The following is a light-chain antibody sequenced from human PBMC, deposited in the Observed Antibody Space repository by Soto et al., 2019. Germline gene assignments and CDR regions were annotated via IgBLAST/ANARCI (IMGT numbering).Light chain of an antibody. J-gene: IGKJ1*01. CDR2: GAS. Sequence: EIVLTQSPGTLSLSRGERATLSCRASQSVSNNYLAWYQQKPGQAPRLLIYGASSRATGIPDRFSGSGSGTDFTLPISRLEPEDFAVYYCQQYGSSRTFGQGTKV. CDR1: QSVSNNY. CDR3: QQYGSSRT. V-gene: IGKV3-20*01.